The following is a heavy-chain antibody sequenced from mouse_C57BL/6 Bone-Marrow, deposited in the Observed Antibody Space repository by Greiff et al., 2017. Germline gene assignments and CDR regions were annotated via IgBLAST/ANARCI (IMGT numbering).Heavy chain of an antibody. Sequence: VKLQQPGAELVKPGASVKLSCKASGYTFTSYWMHWVKQRPGRGLEWIGRIDPNSGGTKYNEKFKSKATLTVDKPSSTAYMQLSSLTSEDSAVYYCARDYYGSSYGDYAMDYWGQGTSVTVSS. D-gene: IGHD1-1*01. CDR1: GYTFTSYW. V-gene: IGHV1-72*01. J-gene: IGHJ4*01. CDR2: IDPNSGGT. CDR3: ARDYYGSSYGDYAMDY.